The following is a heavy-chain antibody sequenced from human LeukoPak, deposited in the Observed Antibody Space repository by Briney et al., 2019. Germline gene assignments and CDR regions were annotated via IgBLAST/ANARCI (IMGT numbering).Heavy chain of an antibody. J-gene: IGHJ4*02. Sequence: ASVKVSCKVSGYTLTELSMHWVRQAPGKGLEWMGGFDPEDGETIYAQKFQGRVTMTEDTSTDTAYMELSSLRSEDTAVYYCATDRRTYYDFWSGPLPGYWGQGTLVTVSS. V-gene: IGHV1-24*01. CDR1: GYTLTELS. CDR2: FDPEDGET. D-gene: IGHD3-3*01. CDR3: ATDRRTYYDFWSGPLPGY.